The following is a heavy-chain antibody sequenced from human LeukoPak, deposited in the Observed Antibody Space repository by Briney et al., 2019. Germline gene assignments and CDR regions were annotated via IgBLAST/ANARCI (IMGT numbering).Heavy chain of an antibody. CDR2: IGEDGSEK. D-gene: IGHD3-10*01. J-gene: IGHJ4*02. V-gene: IGHV3-7*01. Sequence: GGSLRLSCAASGFTFRSYWMSWVRQAPGKGLEWVANIGEDGSEKYYVDPVEGRFTISRDNAKNSLYLQVNSLRAEDTAVYYCARGGSRGSADYWGQGTLVIVSS. CDR3: ARGGSRGSADY. CDR1: GFTFRSYW.